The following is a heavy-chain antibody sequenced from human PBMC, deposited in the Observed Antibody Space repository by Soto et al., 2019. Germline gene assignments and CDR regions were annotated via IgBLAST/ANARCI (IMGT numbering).Heavy chain of an antibody. CDR1: GDSISSGYH. CDR2: IYHSGTT. D-gene: IGHD3-22*01. V-gene: IGHV4-38-2*01. Sequence: PSETLSLTCAVSGDSISSGYHWAWIRQPPGKGLEWVASIYHSGTTYYNPSLTSRVTISVDTSKNQFSLKLSSVTAADTAVYYCARAYYDSSGYYSIDYWGQGTLVTVSS. J-gene: IGHJ4*02. CDR3: ARAYYDSSGYYSIDY.